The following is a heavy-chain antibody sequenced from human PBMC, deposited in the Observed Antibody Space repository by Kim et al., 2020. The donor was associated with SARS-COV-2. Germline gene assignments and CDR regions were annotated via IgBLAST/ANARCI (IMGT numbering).Heavy chain of an antibody. Sequence: GGSLRLSCAASGFTFSHYGMHWVRQAPGKGLEWVAVISYDGSNKYYADSVKGRFTISRDNSKNTLYLQMNSLGAEDTAVYYCAKVLVRSSYGNRYYMDVWGKGTTVTVS. CDR1: GFTFSHYG. CDR3: AKVLVRSSYGNRYYMDV. D-gene: IGHD5-18*01. V-gene: IGHV3-30*18. J-gene: IGHJ6*03. CDR2: ISYDGSNK.